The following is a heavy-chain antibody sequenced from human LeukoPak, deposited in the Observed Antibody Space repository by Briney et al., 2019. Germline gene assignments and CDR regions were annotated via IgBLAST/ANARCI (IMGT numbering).Heavy chain of an antibody. J-gene: IGHJ4*02. V-gene: IGHV3-30*18. CDR1: GFTFSSYG. Sequence: GRSLRLSCAASGFTFSSYGTHWVRQAPGKELEWVAVISYDGSNKYYTDSVKGRFTISRDNSKNTLYLQVNSLRAEDTAVYYCAKDSWNYFLGGSRPRHFDYWGQGTLVTVSS. CDR2: ISYDGSNK. CDR3: AKDSWNYFLGGSRPRHFDY. D-gene: IGHD1-7*01.